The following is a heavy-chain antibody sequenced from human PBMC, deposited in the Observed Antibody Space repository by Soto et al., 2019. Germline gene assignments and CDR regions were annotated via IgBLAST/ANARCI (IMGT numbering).Heavy chain of an antibody. Sequence: QVQLVESGGGVVQPGRSLRLSCAASGFTFSSYGMHWVRQAPGKGLEWVAVISYDGSNKYYADSVKGRFTISRDNSKNTLYLQMNSLRAEGTAVYYCAKDRKGWFDPWGQGTLVTVSS. J-gene: IGHJ5*02. CDR3: AKDRKGWFDP. CDR2: ISYDGSNK. V-gene: IGHV3-30*18. CDR1: GFTFSSYG.